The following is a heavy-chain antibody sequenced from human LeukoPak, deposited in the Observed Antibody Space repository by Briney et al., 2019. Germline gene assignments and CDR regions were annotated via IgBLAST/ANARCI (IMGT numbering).Heavy chain of an antibody. J-gene: IGHJ5*02. CDR2: INPSSGRT. CDR3: ARADRLDGSPYLIGP. Sequence: GASVKVSCKTSGYPFIDYYMNWVRQAPGQGLEWMGWINPSSGRTSTAKQFPGRITKTRDTYITTFYMEVSWLTSDDTAIYYCARADRLDGSPYLIGPWGQGTLVSVSS. V-gene: IGHV1-2*02. D-gene: IGHD1-26*01. CDR1: GYPFIDYY.